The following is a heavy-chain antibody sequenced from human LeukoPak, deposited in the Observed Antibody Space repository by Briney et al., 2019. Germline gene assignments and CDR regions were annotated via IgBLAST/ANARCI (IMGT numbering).Heavy chain of an antibody. V-gene: IGHV1-69*05. D-gene: IGHD5-18*01. CDR1: GGTFSSYA. Sequence: SVKVSCKASGGTFSSYAISWVRQAPGQGLEWMGGIIPIFGTANYAQKFQGRVTITTDESTSTAYMELSSLRSEDTAVYYCARVPAAMVTEGFDYWGQGTLVTVSS. CDR3: ARVPAAMVTEGFDY. J-gene: IGHJ4*02. CDR2: IIPIFGTA.